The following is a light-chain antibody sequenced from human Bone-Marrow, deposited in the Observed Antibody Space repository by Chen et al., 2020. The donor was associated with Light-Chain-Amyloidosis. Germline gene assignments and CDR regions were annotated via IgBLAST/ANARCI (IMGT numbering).Light chain of an antibody. Sequence: SYLLTPPSSVSVAPGQRATISCGGNNIGSTSVHWYQQTPGQAPLLVVDDDSDRPSGIPERWSGSNSGNTATLTISRVEAGDEADYYCQVWDRSSDRPVFGGGTKLTVL. CDR3: QVWDRSSDRPV. CDR2: DDS. V-gene: IGLV3-21*02. CDR1: NIGSTS. J-gene: IGLJ3*02.